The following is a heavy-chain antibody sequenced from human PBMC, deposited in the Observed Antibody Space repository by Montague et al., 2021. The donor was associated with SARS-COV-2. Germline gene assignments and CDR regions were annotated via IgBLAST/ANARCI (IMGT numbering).Heavy chain of an antibody. CDR1: GGAISNDY. V-gene: IGHV4-59*08. CDR3: ARQIYRAMKGALDI. Sequence: SETLSLTCTVSGGAISNDYWNWIRQPPGKGLEWIGYTSYRGSNNYNPSLKSRVTISLDTSKNQFSLKLSSVIAADTAVYYCARQIYRAMKGALDIWGQGTPVTVSS. D-gene: IGHD3-16*01. J-gene: IGHJ3*02. CDR2: TSYRGSN.